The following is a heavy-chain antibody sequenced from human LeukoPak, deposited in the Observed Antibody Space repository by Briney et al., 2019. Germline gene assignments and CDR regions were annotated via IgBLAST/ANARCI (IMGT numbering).Heavy chain of an antibody. Sequence: PGRSLRLSCAASGFSFSSYDTHWVRQATGKGLEWVSAIGTPGDTYYTGSVKGGFTISRENAKNSLYLQMSSLRAGDTAVYYCARVAAAGYYYGMDVWGQGTTVTVSS. D-gene: IGHD6-13*01. CDR3: ARVAAAGYYYGMDV. V-gene: IGHV3-13*01. CDR1: GFSFSSYD. J-gene: IGHJ6*02. CDR2: IGTPGDT.